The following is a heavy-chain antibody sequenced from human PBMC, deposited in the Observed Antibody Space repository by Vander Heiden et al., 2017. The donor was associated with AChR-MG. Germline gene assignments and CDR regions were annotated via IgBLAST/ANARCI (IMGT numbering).Heavy chain of an antibody. D-gene: IGHD1-26*01. Sequence: QVQLVQSGAEVKKPWASLKVSCKTSGFPFTNYHIHWVRQAPGQGLEWVGTINPSLDSTHYAQKFQGRVRMTRDTSTKTVYMDMTSLRPEDTAVYFCARELTGSFYFDFWGQGSLVTVSS. V-gene: IGHV1-46*03. CDR1: GFPFTNYH. J-gene: IGHJ4*02. CDR3: ARELTGSFYFDF. CDR2: INPSLDST.